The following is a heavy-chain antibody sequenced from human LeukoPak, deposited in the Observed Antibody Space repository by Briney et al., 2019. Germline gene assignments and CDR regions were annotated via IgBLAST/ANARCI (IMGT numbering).Heavy chain of an antibody. CDR2: ISSSSSYI. J-gene: IGHJ4*02. D-gene: IGHD3-3*01. Sequence: GGSLRLSCAASGFTFSSYSMNWVRQAPGKGLEWVSSISSSSSYIYYADSVKGRFTISRDNAKNSLYLQMNSLRAEDTAVYYCARGVGYDFWSGYLNWGQGTLATVSS. CDR1: GFTFSSYS. CDR3: ARGVGYDFWSGYLN. V-gene: IGHV3-21*01.